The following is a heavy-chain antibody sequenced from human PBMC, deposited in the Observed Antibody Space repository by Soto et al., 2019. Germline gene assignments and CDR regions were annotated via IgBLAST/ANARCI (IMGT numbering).Heavy chain of an antibody. CDR1: GYTFSSYA. J-gene: IGHJ4*02. CDR3: ARAGDDCSNAGCYMIYY. CDR2: INTGNGNT. V-gene: IGHV1-3*04. Sequence: GASVKVSCKASGYTFSSYAMHWVRQAPGQRPEWMGWINTGNGNTKYSENFQGRATITKDTSASTAYMELSSLGSDDTAVYYCARAGDDCSNAGCYMIYYWGQGTQVTVS. D-gene: IGHD2-2*02.